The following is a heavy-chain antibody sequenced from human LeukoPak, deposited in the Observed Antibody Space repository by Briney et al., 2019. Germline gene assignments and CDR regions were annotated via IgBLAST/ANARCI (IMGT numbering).Heavy chain of an antibody. V-gene: IGHV4-59*12. CDR1: GGSISSYY. J-gene: IGHJ4*02. Sequence: SETLSLTCTVSGGSISSYYWSWIRQPPGKGLEWIGYIYYSGSTNYNPSLKSRVTISVDTSKNQFSLKLTSVTAADTAVYYCCGSGWFAGPFGYWGQGALVTVSS. D-gene: IGHD6-19*01. CDR2: IYYSGST. CDR3: CGSGWFAGPFGY.